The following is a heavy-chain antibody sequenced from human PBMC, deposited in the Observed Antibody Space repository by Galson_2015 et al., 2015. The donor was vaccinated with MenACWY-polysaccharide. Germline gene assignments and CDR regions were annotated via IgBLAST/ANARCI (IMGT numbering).Heavy chain of an antibody. CDR1: GDSITNGGHH. D-gene: IGHD4-17*01. J-gene: IGHJ5*02. CDR3: AGIPSTLTSFGWFDP. Sequence: LSLTCSVSGDSITNGGHHWTWLRQHPETGLDWIGYIFNNGGPKSNPSLRSRVTISSDTSRNQFSLHLTSMTAADTATYYCAGIPSTLTSFGWFDPWGQGILVTVSS. CDR2: IFNNGGP. V-gene: IGHV4-31*03.